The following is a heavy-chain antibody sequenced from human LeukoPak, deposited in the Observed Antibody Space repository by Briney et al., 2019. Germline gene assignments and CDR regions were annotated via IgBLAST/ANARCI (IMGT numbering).Heavy chain of an antibody. CDR3: ARVSHDYVWGSYRFHKPFDY. CDR1: GGTFSSYA. J-gene: IGHJ4*02. D-gene: IGHD3-16*02. Sequence: GASVKVSCKASGGTFSSYAISWVRQAPGQGLEWMGRIIPILGIANYAQKFQGRVTITADKSTSTAYMELSSLRSEDTAVYYCARVSHDYVWGSYRFHKPFDYWGRGTLVTVSS. CDR2: IIPILGIA. V-gene: IGHV1-69*04.